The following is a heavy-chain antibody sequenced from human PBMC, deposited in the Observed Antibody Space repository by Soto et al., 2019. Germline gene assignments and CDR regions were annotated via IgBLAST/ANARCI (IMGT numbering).Heavy chain of an antibody. V-gene: IGHV1-18*01. Sequence: ASVKVSCKACGYTFTSYGISWVRQAPGQGLEWMGWISAYNGNTNYAQKLQGRVTMTTDTSTSTAYMELRSLRSDDTAVYYCARDWETYYDILTGLMYYFDYWGQGTLVTVSS. CDR3: ARDWETYYDILTGLMYYFDY. D-gene: IGHD3-9*01. CDR2: ISAYNGNT. CDR1: GYTFTSYG. J-gene: IGHJ4*02.